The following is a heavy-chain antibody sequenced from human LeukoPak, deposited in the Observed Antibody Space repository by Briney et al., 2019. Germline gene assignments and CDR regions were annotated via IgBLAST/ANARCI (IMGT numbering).Heavy chain of an antibody. CDR3: ARSSVVVPAASGWFDP. D-gene: IGHD2-2*01. V-gene: IGHV1-2*02. CDR1: GYTFTGYY. J-gene: IGHJ5*02. CDR2: INPNGGGT. Sequence: GASVKVSCKASGYTFTGYYMHWVRQAPGPGLEWMGWINPNGGGTNYAQKFQGRVTMTRDTSISTAYMELSRLRSDDTAVYYCARSSVVVPAASGWFDPWGQGTLVTVSS.